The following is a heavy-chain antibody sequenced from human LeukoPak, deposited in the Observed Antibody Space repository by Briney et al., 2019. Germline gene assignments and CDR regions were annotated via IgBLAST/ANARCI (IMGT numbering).Heavy chain of an antibody. CDR3: AREGIAVAGLDY. CDR1: GYTFTGYY. Sequence: ASVKVSCKASGYTFTGYYMHWVRQAPGQGLEWMGWINPNSGGTNYAQKFQGWVTMTRDTSISTAYMELSRLRSDDTAVYYCAREGIAVAGLDYWGQGTLVTVSS. D-gene: IGHD6-19*01. J-gene: IGHJ4*02. V-gene: IGHV1-2*04. CDR2: INPNSGGT.